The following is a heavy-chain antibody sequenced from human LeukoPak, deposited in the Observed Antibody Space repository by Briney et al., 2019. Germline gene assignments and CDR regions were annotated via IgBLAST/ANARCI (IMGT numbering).Heavy chain of an antibody. Sequence: GESLKISCKGSGYTFTNYWIGWVRQMPVKGLEWMGIIYPGDSNTRYSPSFRGQVTISADRSISTAYLQWSSLKASDTAMYYCARLPPYYYYMDVWGKGTTVTVSS. CDR1: GYTFTNYW. CDR3: ARLPPYYYYMDV. V-gene: IGHV5-51*01. CDR2: IYPGDSNT. J-gene: IGHJ6*03.